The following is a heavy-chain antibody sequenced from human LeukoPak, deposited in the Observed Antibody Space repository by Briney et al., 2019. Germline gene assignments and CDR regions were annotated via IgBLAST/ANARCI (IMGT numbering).Heavy chain of an antibody. Sequence: ASVKVSCKASGYTFTSYDINWVRQATGQGLEWMGWMNPNSGNTGYAQKFRGRVTMTRNTSINTAYMELSSLRSEDTAVYYCARVPRTYYYDSSGYGNWFDPWGQGTLVTVSS. D-gene: IGHD3-22*01. J-gene: IGHJ5*02. CDR1: GYTFTSYD. CDR3: ARVPRTYYYDSSGYGNWFDP. V-gene: IGHV1-8*01. CDR2: MNPNSGNT.